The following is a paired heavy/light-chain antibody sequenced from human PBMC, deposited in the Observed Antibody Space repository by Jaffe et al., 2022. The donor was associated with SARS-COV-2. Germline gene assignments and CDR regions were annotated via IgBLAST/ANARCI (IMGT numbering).Light chain of an antibody. CDR2: GAS. CDR1: QSVLGSSGQENY. J-gene: IGKJ4*01. CDR3: QQYSVTPIL. V-gene: IGKV4-1*01. Sequence: DIVMTQSPDSLAVSLGERATINCKSSQSVLGSSGQENYLAWYQQKPGQPPKLLIYGASTRQPGVPDRFSGSESGTDFTLTISSLQAEDVAVYYCQQYSVTPILFGGGTKVEIK.
Heavy chain of an antibody. CDR1: GYTFTRSQ. CDR3: AREAVAGLYYFDL. Sequence: QEQLVQSGAELKQPGASVKLSCKASGYTFTRSQMHWVRQAPGQGLERVGLIDPRGGSTSYERQFQGRVTMTRDRSTSTVYMELSGLRSEDTGVYFCAREAVAGLYYFDLWGLGTLVTVSS. D-gene: IGHD6-19*01. J-gene: IGHJ4*02. CDR2: IDPRGGST. V-gene: IGHV1-46*01.